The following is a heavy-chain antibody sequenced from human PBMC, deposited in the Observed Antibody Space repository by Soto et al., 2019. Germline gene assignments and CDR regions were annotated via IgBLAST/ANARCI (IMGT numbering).Heavy chain of an antibody. Sequence: QVQLVESGGGVVQPGRSLRLSCAASEFSFSSYGMHWVRQAPGKGLEWVAMISYDGTDEYYADFVKGRFTISRDKSKKAGYLQRTSLRAEDTGVYWGASQEFDWNDPFGYWGQGTLVTVSS. J-gene: IGHJ4*02. CDR1: EFSFSSYG. CDR2: ISYDGTDE. D-gene: IGHD1-1*01. V-gene: IGHV3-30*03. CDR3: ASQEFDWNDPFGY.